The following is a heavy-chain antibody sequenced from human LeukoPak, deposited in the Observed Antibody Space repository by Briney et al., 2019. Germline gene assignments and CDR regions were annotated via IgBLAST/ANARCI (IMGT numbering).Heavy chain of an antibody. J-gene: IGHJ4*02. CDR1: GFTFSSYS. CDR3: ARDWGYCSSTSCYEDYYFDY. CDR2: ISSSSSYT. V-gene: IGHV3-21*04. Sequence: PGGSLRLSCAASGFTFSSYSMIWVRQAPGKGLEWVSSISSSSSYTFYADSMKGRFTISRDNAKNSMYLQMNSLRGEDTAVYYCARDWGYCSSTSCYEDYYFDYWGQGTLVTVSS. D-gene: IGHD2-2*01.